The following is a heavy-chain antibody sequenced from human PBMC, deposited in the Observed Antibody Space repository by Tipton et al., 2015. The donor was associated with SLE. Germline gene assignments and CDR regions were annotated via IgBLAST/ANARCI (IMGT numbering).Heavy chain of an antibody. V-gene: IGHV4-34*01. J-gene: IGHJ3*02. CDR2: INHSGST. CDR3: ARVRRLGGSPGAFDI. CDR1: GGSFSGYY. D-gene: IGHD1-26*01. Sequence: TLSLTCAVYGGSFSGYYWSWVRQPPGKGLEWIGEINHSGSTNYNPSLKSRVTISEDKSKNQFSLKLSSVTAADTAVYYCARVRRLGGSPGAFDIWGQGTMVTVSS.